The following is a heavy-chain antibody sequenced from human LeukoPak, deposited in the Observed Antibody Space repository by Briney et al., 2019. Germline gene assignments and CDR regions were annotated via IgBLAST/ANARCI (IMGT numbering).Heavy chain of an antibody. CDR1: GVSISSSEW. V-gene: IGHV4-4*02. Sequence: SGTLSLTCAVSGVSISSSEWWIWVRQPPGQGLEWIGEIHRDGRTRYNPSLQTRVTMSIDYSENQISLEVTSVTAADTAIYYCGKTDIYFNPIDYWGPGSLVTVSS. CDR3: GKTDIYFNPIDY. CDR2: IHRDGRT. D-gene: IGHD3-9*01. J-gene: IGHJ4*02.